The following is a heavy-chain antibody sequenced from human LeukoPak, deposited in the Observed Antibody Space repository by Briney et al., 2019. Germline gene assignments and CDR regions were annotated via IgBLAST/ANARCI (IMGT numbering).Heavy chain of an antibody. V-gene: IGHV4-59*01. CDR1: GGSISSYY. CDR2: IYYSGST. Sequence: SETLSLTCTVSGGSISSYYWSWIRQPPGKGLEWVGYIYYSGSTNYNPSLKSRVTISVDTSKDQFSLKLSSVTAADTAVYYCARDGPAEYGMDVWGQGTTVTVSS. CDR3: ARDGPAEYGMDV. J-gene: IGHJ6*02. D-gene: IGHD6-13*01.